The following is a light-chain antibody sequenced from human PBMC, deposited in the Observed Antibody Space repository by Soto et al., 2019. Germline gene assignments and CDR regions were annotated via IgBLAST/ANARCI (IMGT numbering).Light chain of an antibody. CDR3: QQYNNWPPIT. V-gene: IGKV3-15*01. Sequence: EIVMTQSPATQSVSPGERATLSCRASQSVSSKLACYQQKPGQAPRLLIYGASTRATGIPARFSGSGSGTEFTLTISSLQSEDFAVYYCQQYNNWPPITFGQGTRLEIK. J-gene: IGKJ5*01. CDR2: GAS. CDR1: QSVSSK.